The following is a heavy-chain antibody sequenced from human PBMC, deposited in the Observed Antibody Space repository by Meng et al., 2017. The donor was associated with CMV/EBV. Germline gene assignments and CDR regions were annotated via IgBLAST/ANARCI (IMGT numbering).Heavy chain of an antibody. J-gene: IGHJ6*02. Sequence: SETLSLTCAVYGGSFSGYYWSWIRQPPGKGLEWIGEINHSGSTNYTPSLKSRVTISVDTSKNQFSLKLSSVTAADTAVYYCARGRVSSWYVTSYYYYGMDVWGQGTTVTVSS. CDR1: GGSFSGYY. D-gene: IGHD6-13*01. CDR3: ARGRVSSWYVTSYYYYGMDV. V-gene: IGHV4-34*01. CDR2: INHSGST.